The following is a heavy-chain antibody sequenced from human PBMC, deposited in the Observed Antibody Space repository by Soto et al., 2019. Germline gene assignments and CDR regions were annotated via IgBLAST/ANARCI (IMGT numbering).Heavy chain of an antibody. D-gene: IGHD1-26*01. CDR1: GFTFSSYA. CDR2: ISGSGRST. V-gene: IGHV3-23*01. J-gene: IGHJ4*02. CDR3: AKSPSGAPTFDY. Sequence: EVQLLESGGGLVQPGGSVRLSCAASGFTFSSYAMSWVRQAPGKGLEWVAAISGSGRSTYNADSVKGRFTISRDNSNNTLYLQMNSLRAEDTAIYYCAKSPSGAPTFDYWGQGTLVTVSS.